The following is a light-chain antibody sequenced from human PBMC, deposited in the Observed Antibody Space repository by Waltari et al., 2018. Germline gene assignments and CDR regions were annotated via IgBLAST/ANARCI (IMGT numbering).Light chain of an antibody. J-gene: IGLJ7*01. V-gene: IGLV5-45*03. CDR2: YKSDSDK. CDR1: SGINVGTYR. Sequence: QAVLTQPSSLSATPGASASLTCTLRSGINVGTYRIYWYQQKPGSPPQYLLRYKSDSDKQQGSGVPGRFSGSKEVSANAGILLISGLQSEDEADYYCMIWHGSAAVFGGGTQLAVL. CDR3: MIWHGSAAV.